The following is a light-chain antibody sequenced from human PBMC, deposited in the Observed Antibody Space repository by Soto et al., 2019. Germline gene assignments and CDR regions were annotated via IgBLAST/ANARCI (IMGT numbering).Light chain of an antibody. CDR3: QQYGGSTRT. V-gene: IGKV3-20*01. CDR2: GAS. CDR1: QSVTTQ. J-gene: IGKJ1*01. Sequence: IVLTQSPGTLSLSPGERATLSCRASQSVTTQLAWYQQKPGQAPRLIIHGASSRATGVPDRTTGSGSGTDFTLSISRLEPEDFAVYYCQQYGGSTRTFGQGTKVDIK.